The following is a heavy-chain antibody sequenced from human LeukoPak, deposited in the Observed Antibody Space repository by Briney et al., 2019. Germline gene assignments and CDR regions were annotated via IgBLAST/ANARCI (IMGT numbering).Heavy chain of an antibody. CDR3: ARDGDTSGYSD. V-gene: IGHV3-7*01. D-gene: IGHD3-22*01. CDR1: GFSFRLYW. Sequence: GGSLRLSCAASGFSFRLYWMSWVRQAPGKGLQWVANIKQDGGEKYYVDSVEGRFTISRDNAKNSLYLQMNSLRAEDTAIYFCARDGDTSGYSDWGQGTLVTVSS. CDR2: IKQDGGEK. J-gene: IGHJ4*02.